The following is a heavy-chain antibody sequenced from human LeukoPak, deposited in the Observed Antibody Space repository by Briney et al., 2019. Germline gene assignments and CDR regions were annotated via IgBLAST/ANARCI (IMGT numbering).Heavy chain of an antibody. V-gene: IGHV3-15*01. CDR3: TTERFLEWLLSPGFDY. CDR2: IKNKTDGGTT. D-gene: IGHD3-3*01. CDR1: GFTFSDAW. Sequence: GGSLRLSCAASGFTFSDAWMSWVRQAPGKGLEWVGRIKNKTDGGTTDYAAPVKGRFTISRDDSKNTLYLQMNSLKIEDTAVYYCTTERFLEWLLSPGFDYWGQGTLVTVSS. J-gene: IGHJ4*02.